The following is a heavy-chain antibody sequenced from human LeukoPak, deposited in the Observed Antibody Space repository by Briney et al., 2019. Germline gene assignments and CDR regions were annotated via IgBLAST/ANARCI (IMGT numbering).Heavy chain of an antibody. CDR1: GFTFSSYG. J-gene: IGHJ5*02. CDR2: IRYDGSNK. Sequence: GGSLRLSCAASGFTFSSYGMHWVRQAPGKGLEWVAFIRYDGSNKYYADSVKGRFTISRDNSKNTLYLQMNSLRADDTAVCYCTTIKDWFDPWGQGTLVTVSS. V-gene: IGHV3-30*02. D-gene: IGHD1-14*01. CDR3: TTIKDWFDP.